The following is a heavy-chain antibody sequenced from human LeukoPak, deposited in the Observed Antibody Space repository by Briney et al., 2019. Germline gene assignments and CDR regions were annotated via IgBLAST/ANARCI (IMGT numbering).Heavy chain of an antibody. J-gene: IGHJ4*02. CDR1: GGSFSGYY. CDR2: INHSGST. CDR3: ASLSDYRPTDY. D-gene: IGHD5/OR15-5a*01. V-gene: IGHV4-34*01. Sequence: SETLSLTCAVYGGSFSGYYWNWIRQPPGKGLEWIGEINHSGSTNYNPSLTSRVTISVDTSKNQFSLKLSSATAADTAVYYCASLSDYRPTDYWGQGTLVTVSS.